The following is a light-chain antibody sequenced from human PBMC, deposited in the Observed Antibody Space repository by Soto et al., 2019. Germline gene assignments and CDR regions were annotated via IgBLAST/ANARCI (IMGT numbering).Light chain of an antibody. CDR2: GAS. J-gene: IGKJ2*01. V-gene: IGKV3-20*01. CDR1: QSVSSSD. Sequence: EIVLTQSPGTLSLSPGDRATLSCRASQSVSSSDLAWYQQKPGQAPRLLIYGASTGATGIPDRFSGSGSGTDFTLTISRLEPEDFAVYYCQQYGGSPLYTFGQGTKLEIK. CDR3: QQYGGSPLYT.